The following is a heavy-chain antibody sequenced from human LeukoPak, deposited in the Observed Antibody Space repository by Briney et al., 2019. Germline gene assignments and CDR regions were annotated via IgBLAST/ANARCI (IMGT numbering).Heavy chain of an antibody. Sequence: PGGSLRLSCAASGFTFSSYAMSWVRQAPGKGLELVSVISGSGDSTYYADSVKGRFTISRDNSKNTLYLQMNSLRAEDTAVYYCARVIFDPTYYYGMDVWGQGTTVTVSS. CDR3: ARVIFDPTYYYGMDV. CDR2: ISGSGDST. V-gene: IGHV3-23*01. CDR1: GFTFSSYA. D-gene: IGHD3-3*02. J-gene: IGHJ6*02.